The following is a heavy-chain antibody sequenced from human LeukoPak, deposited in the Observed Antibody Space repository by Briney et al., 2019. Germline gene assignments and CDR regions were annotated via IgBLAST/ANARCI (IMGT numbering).Heavy chain of an antibody. CDR3: TXLGXCSSTSCYADYYYYYYMDV. J-gene: IGHJ6*03. D-gene: IGHD2-2*01. Sequence: XXASGFTFSNAWMSWVRQAPGKGLEWVGRIKSKTDGGTTDYAAPVKGRFTISRDDSKNTLYLQMNSLKTEDTAVYYCTXLGXCSSTSCYADYYYYYYMDVWGKGTTVTVSS. CDR1: GFTFSNAW. CDR2: IKSKTDGGTT. V-gene: IGHV3-15*01.